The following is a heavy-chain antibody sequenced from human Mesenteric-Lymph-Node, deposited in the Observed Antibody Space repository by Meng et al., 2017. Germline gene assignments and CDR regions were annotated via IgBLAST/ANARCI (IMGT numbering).Heavy chain of an antibody. CDR2: ISYDGSNK. Sequence: GESLKISCAASGFTFSSYAMHWVRQAPGKGLEWVAVISYDGSNKYYADSVKGRFTISRDNSKNTLYLQMNSLRAEDTAVYYCARGYLFAAGSDLWGQGTLVTVSS. CDR1: GFTFSSYA. V-gene: IGHV3-30*04. J-gene: IGHJ4*02. CDR3: ARGYLFAAGSDL. D-gene: IGHD6-13*01.